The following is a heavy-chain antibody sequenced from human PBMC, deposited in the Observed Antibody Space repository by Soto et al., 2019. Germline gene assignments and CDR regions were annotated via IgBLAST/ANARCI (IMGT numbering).Heavy chain of an antibody. V-gene: IGHV1-69*13. D-gene: IGHD6-13*01. J-gene: IGHJ4*02. CDR2: IIPIFGTA. Sequence: ASVKVSCKASGGTFSSYAISWVRQAPGQGLEWMGGIIPIFGTANYAQKFQGRVTITADESTSTAYMELSSLRSEDTAVYYCATSRVAAAPPQYFDYWGQGTLVTVSS. CDR1: GGTFSSYA. CDR3: ATSRVAAAPPQYFDY.